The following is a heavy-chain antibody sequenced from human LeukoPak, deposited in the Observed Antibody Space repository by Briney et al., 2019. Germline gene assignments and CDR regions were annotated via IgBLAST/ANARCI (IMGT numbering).Heavy chain of an antibody. V-gene: IGHV3-74*01. CDR1: GFTFSRYW. CDR3: VLDLFSSSAFDI. J-gene: IGHJ3*02. CDR2: INSDGSST. Sequence: ESLRLSCAASGFTFSRYWMHWVRQAPGKGLLWVSRINSDGSSTYYADSVKGRFTTSRDNAKKPLHLQMNSLTAEDTAVYYCVLDLFSSSAFDIWGQGTMVTLSS. D-gene: IGHD3/OR15-3a*01.